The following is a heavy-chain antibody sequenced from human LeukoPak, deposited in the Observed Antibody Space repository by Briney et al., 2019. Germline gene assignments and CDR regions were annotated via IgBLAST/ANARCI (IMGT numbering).Heavy chain of an antibody. V-gene: IGHV1-18*01. Sequence: ASVTVSCTASGYTFTSYGISWVRQAPGQGLEWMGWISAYNGNTNYAQKVQGRVTMTTDTPTSTAYMELRSLRFDDTAVYHCARDRPIGYCSSTSCPPLDYWGQGTLVTVSS. D-gene: IGHD2-2*01. CDR2: ISAYNGNT. CDR1: GYTFTSYG. CDR3: ARDRPIGYCSSTSCPPLDY. J-gene: IGHJ4*02.